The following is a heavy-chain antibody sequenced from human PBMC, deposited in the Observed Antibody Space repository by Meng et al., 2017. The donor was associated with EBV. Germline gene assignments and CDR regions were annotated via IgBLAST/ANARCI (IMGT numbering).Heavy chain of an antibody. J-gene: IGHJ4*02. CDR3: ARVSPKRYFDYLAPPDY. CDR2: LHHSGST. V-gene: IGHV4-34*01. CDR1: GGSVIGYF. Sequence: QVQLQQWGAGLLKPSETLSLTFAVHGGSVIGYFWSWIRQPPGKGLEWIGELHHSGSTNYNPSLKSRLRISVDTSKNQFSLNLTSVTAADTAVYYCARVSPKRYFDYLAPPDYWGQGTLVTVSS. D-gene: IGHD3-9*01.